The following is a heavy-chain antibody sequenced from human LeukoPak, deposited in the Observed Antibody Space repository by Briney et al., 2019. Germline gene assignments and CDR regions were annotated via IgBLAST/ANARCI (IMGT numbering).Heavy chain of an antibody. CDR1: GYTFTGYY. CDR3: ARDPHCSSTSCYGNYYYGMDV. D-gene: IGHD2-2*01. Sequence: ASVKVSCKASGYTFTGYYMHWVRQAPGQGLEWMGWINPNSGGTNYAQKFQGWVTMTRDTSISTAYMELSRLRSDDTAVYYCARDPHCSSTSCYGNYYYGMDVWGQGTTVTVSS. J-gene: IGHJ6*02. V-gene: IGHV1-2*04. CDR2: INPNSGGT.